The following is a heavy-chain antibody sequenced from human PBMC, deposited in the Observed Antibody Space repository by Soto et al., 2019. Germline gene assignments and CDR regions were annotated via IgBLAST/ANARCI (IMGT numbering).Heavy chain of an antibody. CDR1: NSSLGAFH. CDR3: ARSPLSYDYVRQTWREVGDSFDV. CDR2: LIHGGST. V-gene: IGHV4-34*12. Sequence: ETLSLTCAIYNSSLGAFHWTWIRQPPGKGLEWIGELIHGGSTNYNPSLKSRVTFSLDTSKSQFSLHVMSVTAADTAVYYCARSPLSYDYVRQTWREVGDSFDVWGRGTSVTVS. D-gene: IGHD3-10*02. J-gene: IGHJ3*01.